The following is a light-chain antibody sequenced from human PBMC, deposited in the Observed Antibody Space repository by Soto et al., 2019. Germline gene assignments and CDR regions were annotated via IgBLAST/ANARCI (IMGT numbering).Light chain of an antibody. CDR3: CSYAGSLYV. CDR1: SSDVGSYNV. V-gene: IGLV2-23*01. CDR2: EGS. J-gene: IGLJ1*01. Sequence: QTASVSGSPGQSITISCTGTSSDVGSYNVVSWYQQHPGKAPKLIIYEGSKRPSGVSNRFSGSNSGNTASLTISGLQAEDEADYYCCSYAGSLYVFGTGTKVTVL.